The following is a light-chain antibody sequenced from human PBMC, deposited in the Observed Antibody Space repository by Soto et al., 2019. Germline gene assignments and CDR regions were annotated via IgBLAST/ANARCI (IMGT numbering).Light chain of an antibody. J-gene: IGKJ3*01. Sequence: DIQMTQSPSSLSASVGDRVTITCRARQGIRNFLAWYQQKPGKVPQLLIYASSTLQSGVPSRFSASGSGTDFTLNIRALLPEDAGTYYCEKYDSAPLTFGLGTKVDV. V-gene: IGKV1-27*01. CDR1: QGIRNF. CDR3: EKYDSAPLT. CDR2: ASS.